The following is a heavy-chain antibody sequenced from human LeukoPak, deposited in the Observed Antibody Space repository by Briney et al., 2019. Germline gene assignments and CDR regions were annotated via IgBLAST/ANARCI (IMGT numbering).Heavy chain of an antibody. V-gene: IGHV3-64D*09. CDR2: ISDSGGST. CDR3: VRGYSFGPYGMDA. CDR1: GFPFSSYA. J-gene: IGHJ6*02. D-gene: IGHD2-15*01. Sequence: GEPLRLSCSASGFPFSSYAMHWVRQAPGKGLEYVSAISDSGGSTYYADSVKGRFTISRDNSKNTLYLQMSSLRAEDTAVYFCVRGYSFGPYGMDAWGQGTTVTVSS.